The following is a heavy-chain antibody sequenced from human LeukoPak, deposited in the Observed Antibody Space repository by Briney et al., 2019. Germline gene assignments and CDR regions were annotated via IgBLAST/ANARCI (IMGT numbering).Heavy chain of an antibody. CDR2: IIPILGIA. CDR1: GGTFSSYA. CDR3: ARGPSALDYGDYVSFDY. Sequence: SVKVSCKASGGTFSSYAISWVRQAPGQGLEWMGRIIPILGIANYAQKFQGRVTITADKSMSTAYMELSSLRSEDTAVYYCARGPSALDYGDYVSFDYWGQGTLVTVS. D-gene: IGHD4-17*01. V-gene: IGHV1-69*04. J-gene: IGHJ4*02.